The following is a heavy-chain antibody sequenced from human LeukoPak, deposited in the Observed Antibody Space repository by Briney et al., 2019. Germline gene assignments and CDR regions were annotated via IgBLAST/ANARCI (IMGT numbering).Heavy chain of an antibody. CDR1: GFTFSSYG. CDR2: ISYDGSNK. D-gene: IGHD3-22*01. J-gene: IGHJ3*02. Sequence: GGSLRLSCAASGFTFSSYGMHWVRQAPGKGLEWVAVISYDGSNKYYADSVKGRFTISRDNSKNTLYLQMNSLRAEDTAVYYCAKGGPRYYYDSSGYAFDIWGQGTMVTVSS. V-gene: IGHV3-30*18. CDR3: AKGGPRYYYDSSGYAFDI.